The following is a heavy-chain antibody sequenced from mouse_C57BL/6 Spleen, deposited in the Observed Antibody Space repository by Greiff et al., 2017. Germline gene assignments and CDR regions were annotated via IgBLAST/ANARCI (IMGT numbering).Heavy chain of an antibody. Sequence: EVKLLESGPGLVKPSQSLSLTCSVTGYSITSGYYWNWIRQFPGNKLEWMGYISYDGSNNYNPSLKNRISITRDTSKNQFFLKLNSVTTEDTATYYCARDYYYGSRPFAYWGQGTLVTVSA. J-gene: IGHJ3*01. CDR1: GYSITSGYY. CDR2: ISYDGSN. CDR3: ARDYYYGSRPFAY. D-gene: IGHD1-1*01. V-gene: IGHV3-6*01.